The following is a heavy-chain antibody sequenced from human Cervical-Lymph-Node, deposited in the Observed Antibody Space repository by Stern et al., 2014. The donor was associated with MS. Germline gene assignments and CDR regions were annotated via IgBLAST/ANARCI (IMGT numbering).Heavy chain of an antibody. J-gene: IGHJ5*02. V-gene: IGHV4-4*02. CDR3: ASVQQQLVPWFDP. CDR2: IYHSGSP. Sequence: VQLVQSGPGLVKPSGTLSLTCAVSGGSISSSNWWSWVRQPPGKGLEWIGEIYHSGSPNYNPSLKSRGTISVDKSKNQFSLKLSSVTAADTAVYYCASVQQQLVPWFDPWGQGTLVTVSS. CDR1: GGSISSSNW. D-gene: IGHD6-13*01.